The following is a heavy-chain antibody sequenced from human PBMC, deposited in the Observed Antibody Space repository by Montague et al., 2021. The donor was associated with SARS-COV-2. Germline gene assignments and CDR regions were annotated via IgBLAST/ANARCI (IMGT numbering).Heavy chain of an antibody. CDR2: IYYSGSS. V-gene: IGHV4-59*01. CDR3: ASPGGYCGGGSCYYVY. CDR1: GGSISSYY. D-gene: IGHD2-15*01. J-gene: IGHJ4*02. Sequence: SETLSLTCTVSGGSISSYYWSWIRQPPGKGLEWIGYIYYSGSSNYNPSLKSRVTISIDTSKNQFSLNLNSVTAADGAVYYCASPGGYCGGGSCYYVYWGQGTLVTVSS.